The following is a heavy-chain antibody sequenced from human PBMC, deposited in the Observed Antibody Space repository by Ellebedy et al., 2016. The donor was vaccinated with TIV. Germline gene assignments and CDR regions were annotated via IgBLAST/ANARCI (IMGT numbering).Heavy chain of an antibody. V-gene: IGHV4-59*02. Sequence: MPSETLSLPCSISGAPVDTYFWSWVRQSPEKGLEWIGHIYHTGTTNYNPSLESRLTISLDTSRRQFSLRLSSVTAADTAVYFCARGPSSPFYGMDVWGQGTTVTVSS. CDR1: GAPVDTYF. CDR3: ARGPSSPFYGMDV. CDR2: IYHTGTT. J-gene: IGHJ6*02.